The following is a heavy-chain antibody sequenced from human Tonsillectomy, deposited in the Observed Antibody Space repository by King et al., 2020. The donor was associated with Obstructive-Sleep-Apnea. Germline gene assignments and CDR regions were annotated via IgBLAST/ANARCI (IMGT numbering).Heavy chain of an antibody. CDR1: GFTVSSNY. D-gene: IGHD3-22*01. CDR3: ARGSGNYYDSSGYYYPFDY. J-gene: IGHJ4*02. V-gene: IGHV3-53*04. CDR2: IYCGGGP. Sequence: VQLVESGGGLVQAGGSLRLSCTASGFTVSSNYMSWVRQAPGKGREWVSVIYCGGGPYYADSVKGRLTISRHNSKNTVYLPMNSLRTEDTAVYFCARGSGNYYDSSGYYYPFDYWGQGTLVTVSS.